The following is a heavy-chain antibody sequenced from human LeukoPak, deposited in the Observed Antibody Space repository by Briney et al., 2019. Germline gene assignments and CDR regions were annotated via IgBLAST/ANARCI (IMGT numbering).Heavy chain of an antibody. D-gene: IGHD3-10*01. CDR2: INPSGGST. CDR1: GYTFTSYY. J-gene: IGHJ4*02. CDR3: ARDGDYYGSGSYYNRTPQFDY. Sequence: GASVKVSCKASGYTFTSYYMHWVRQAPGQGLEWMGIINPSGGSTSYAQKFQGRVTMTRDTSTSTVYMELSSLRSEDTAVYYCARDGDYYGSGSYYNRTPQFDYWGQGTLVTVSS. V-gene: IGHV1-46*01.